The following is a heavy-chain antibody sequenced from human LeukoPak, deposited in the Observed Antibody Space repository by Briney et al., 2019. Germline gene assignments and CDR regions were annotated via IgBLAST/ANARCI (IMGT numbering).Heavy chain of an antibody. V-gene: IGHV1-2*02. D-gene: IGHD6-19*01. J-gene: IGHJ5*02. Sequence: GASVKVSCKASGYTFTGYYMHWVRQAPGQGLEWMGRINPNSGGTNYAQKFQGRVTMTRDTSISTAYMELSRLRSDDTAVYYCARTLIAVAGPSEGGIDWFDPWGQGTLVTVSS. CDR1: GYTFTGYY. CDR3: ARTLIAVAGPSEGGIDWFDP. CDR2: INPNSGGT.